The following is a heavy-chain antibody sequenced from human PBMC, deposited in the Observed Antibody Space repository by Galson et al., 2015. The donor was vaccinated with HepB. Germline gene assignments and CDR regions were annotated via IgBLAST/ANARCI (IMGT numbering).Heavy chain of an antibody. J-gene: IGHJ6*02. CDR2: ISAYNGNT. CDR1: GYTFTSYG. Sequence: SVKVSCKASGYTFTSYGISWVRQAPGQGLEWMGWISAYNGNTNYAQKLQGRVTMTTDTSTSTAYMELRSLRSDDTAVYYCAREGIFGVVRFDYYYGMDVWGQGTTVTVSS. CDR3: AREGIFGVVRFDYYYGMDV. D-gene: IGHD3-3*01. V-gene: IGHV1-18*04.